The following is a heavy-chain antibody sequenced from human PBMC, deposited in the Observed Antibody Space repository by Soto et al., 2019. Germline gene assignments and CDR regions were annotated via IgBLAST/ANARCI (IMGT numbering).Heavy chain of an antibody. CDR3: TTDSADIVVVPATFGIDV. J-gene: IGHJ6*02. D-gene: IGHD2-2*01. CDR2: IKSITDGGTT. Sequence: PGGSLRVSCAASGITFSNAWMTWVRQAPGKGLEWVGRIKSITDGGTTDYAAPVKGRFTISRDDSKDTLYLQMNNLRTEDTAVYHCTTDSADIVVVPATFGIDVWGQGTTVPVS. CDR1: GITFSNAW. V-gene: IGHV3-15*01.